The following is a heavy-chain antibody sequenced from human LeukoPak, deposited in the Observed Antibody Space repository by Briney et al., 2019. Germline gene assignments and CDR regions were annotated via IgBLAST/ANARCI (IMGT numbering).Heavy chain of an antibody. CDR1: GGTFSSYP. V-gene: IGHV1-69*05. Sequence: SVKVSCKASGGTFSSYPISGVQQALGQGLEGMGGIIPFFGTANYAQKFQGRVTITTDESTSTAYMELSSLRSEDTAVYYCARGIAVVGIGGDYYFDYWGQGTLVTVSS. CDR2: IIPFFGTA. D-gene: IGHD6-19*01. CDR3: ARGIAVVGIGGDYYFDY. J-gene: IGHJ4*02.